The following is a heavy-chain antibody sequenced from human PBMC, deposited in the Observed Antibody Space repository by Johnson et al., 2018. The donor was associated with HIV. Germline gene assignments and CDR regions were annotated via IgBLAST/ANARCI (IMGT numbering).Heavy chain of an antibody. CDR3: ARYSSGWQGLDAFDI. J-gene: IGHJ3*02. D-gene: IGHD6-19*01. CDR2: INWNGGTT. V-gene: IGHV3-20*04. Sequence: EVQLVESGGGLVQPGGSLRLSCAASGFTFSSFWMTWVRQTPGKGLEWVSAINWNGGTTGYTDSVKGRFTISRDNAKKSLYLQMNSLRAEDTAVYYCARYSSGWQGLDAFDIWGQGTMVTVSS. CDR1: GFTFSSFW.